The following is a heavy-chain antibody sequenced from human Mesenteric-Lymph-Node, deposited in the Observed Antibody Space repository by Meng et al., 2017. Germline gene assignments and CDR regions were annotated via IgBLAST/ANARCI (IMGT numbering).Heavy chain of an antibody. CDR3: ARGRGSSWEFDY. J-gene: IGHJ4*02. D-gene: IGHD6-13*01. Sequence: SETLSPTCAVYGGSFSGYYWSWIRQPPGKGLEWIGEINHSGSTNYNPSLKSRVTISVDTSKNQFSLKLSSVTAADTAVYYCARGRGSSWEFDYWGQGTLVTVSS. CDR2: INHSGST. V-gene: IGHV4-34*01. CDR1: GGSFSGYY.